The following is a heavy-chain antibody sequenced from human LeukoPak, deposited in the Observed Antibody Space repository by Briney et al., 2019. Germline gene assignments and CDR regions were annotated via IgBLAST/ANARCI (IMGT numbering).Heavy chain of an antibody. D-gene: IGHD3-10*01. V-gene: IGHV3-30*18. CDR2: ISYDGSNK. Sequence: GGSLRLSCAASGFTFSSYGMHWVRQAPGKGLEWVAVISYDGSNKYYADSVKGRFTISRDNSKNTLYLQMNSLRAEDTAVYYCAKEIMVRGVYYFDYWGQGTLVTVSP. J-gene: IGHJ4*02. CDR3: AKEIMVRGVYYFDY. CDR1: GFTFSSYG.